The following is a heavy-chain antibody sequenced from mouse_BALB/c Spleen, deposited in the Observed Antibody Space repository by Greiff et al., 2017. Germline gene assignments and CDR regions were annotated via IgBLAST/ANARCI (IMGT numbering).Heavy chain of an antibody. J-gene: IGHJ4*01. CDR1: GDSITSGY. CDR3: AGITTVVATNAMDY. Sequence: VQLQQSGPSLVKPSQTLSLTCSVTGDSITSGYWNWIRKFPGNKLEYMGYISYSGSTYYNPSLKSRISITRDTSKNQYYLQLNSVTTEDTATYYCAGITTVVATNAMDYWGQGTSVTVSS. V-gene: IGHV3-8*02. D-gene: IGHD1-1*01. CDR2: ISYSGST.